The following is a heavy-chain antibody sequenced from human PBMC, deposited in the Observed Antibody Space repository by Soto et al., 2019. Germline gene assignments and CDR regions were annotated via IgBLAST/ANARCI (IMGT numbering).Heavy chain of an antibody. CDR1: GGSFSGYY. CDR3: ARGRYYGSGSYSFDY. CDR2: INHSGST. J-gene: IGHJ4*02. V-gene: IGHV4-34*01. D-gene: IGHD3-10*01. Sequence: SETLSLTYAVYGGSFSGYYWSWIRQPPGKGLEWIGEINHSGSTNYNPSLKSRVTISVDTSKNQFSPKLSSVTAADTAVYYCARGRYYGSGSYSFDYWGQGTLVTVSS.